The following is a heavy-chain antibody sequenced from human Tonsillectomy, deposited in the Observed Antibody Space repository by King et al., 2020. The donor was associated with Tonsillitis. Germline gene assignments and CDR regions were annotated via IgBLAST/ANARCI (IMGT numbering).Heavy chain of an antibody. J-gene: IGHJ4*02. V-gene: IGHV3-9*01. Sequence: VPLVASGGPLVPPGRSLRLSCAASGFPFDASALHWVRPAPGTGLAWVSGIHWHRDRLAYAASVKGRFTLSRDNAPDSLYLQMNGLRPEDTALYYCAKGQSIAAPLWASGFDSWGQGTPVTGSA. CDR2: IHWHRDRL. D-gene: IGHD6-6*01. CDR3: AKGQSIAAPLWASGFDS. CDR1: GFPFDASA.